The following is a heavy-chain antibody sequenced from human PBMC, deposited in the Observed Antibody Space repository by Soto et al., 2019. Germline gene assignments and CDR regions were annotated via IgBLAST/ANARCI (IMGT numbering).Heavy chain of an antibody. CDR2: SRDKVNSYTT. Sequence: EVQLVESGGGLVQPGGSLRLACTASGFILSDHYMDWVRQAPGKGLEWIGRSRDKVNSYTTQYAASVKGRFTISRDESKDSLYLQIDNLKTEDTAVYFCTRGGSSSPYYDPMDVCGQGTTVIISS. CDR1: GFILSDHY. J-gene: IGHJ6*02. CDR3: TRGGSSSPYYDPMDV. D-gene: IGHD6-6*01. V-gene: IGHV3-72*01.